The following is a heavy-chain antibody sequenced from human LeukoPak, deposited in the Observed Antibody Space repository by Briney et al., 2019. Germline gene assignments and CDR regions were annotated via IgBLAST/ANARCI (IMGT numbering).Heavy chain of an antibody. Sequence: PGGSLRLSCAASGFTFSNAWMSWVRQAPGKGLEWVGRIKSKTDGGTTDYAAPVKGRFTISRDDSKNTLYLQMNSLKTEDTAVYYCTTDPGGVYSSSSHLNRGGHYYYMDVWGKGTTVTVSS. CDR3: TTDPGGVYSSSSHLNRGGHYYYMDV. CDR2: IKSKTDGGTT. J-gene: IGHJ6*03. D-gene: IGHD6-6*01. CDR1: GFTFSNAW. V-gene: IGHV3-15*01.